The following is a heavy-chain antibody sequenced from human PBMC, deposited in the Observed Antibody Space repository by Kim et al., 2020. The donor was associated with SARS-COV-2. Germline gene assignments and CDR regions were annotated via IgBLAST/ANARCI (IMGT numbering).Heavy chain of an antibody. D-gene: IGHD6-13*01. J-gene: IGHJ2*01. CDR3: ARGAARGFWYFYL. V-gene: IGHV1-2*02. CDR2: INPKSGGT. Sequence: ASVKVSCKASGYTFTGSYMHWVRQAPGQGLEWMGWINPKSGGTVSAQKFQGRVSMTRDTSITTVYMELKRLRSDDTAVYYCARGAARGFWYFYLWGRGTL. CDR1: GYTFTGSY.